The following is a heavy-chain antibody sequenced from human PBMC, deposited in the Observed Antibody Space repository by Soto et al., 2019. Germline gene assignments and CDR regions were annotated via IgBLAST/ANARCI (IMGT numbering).Heavy chain of an antibody. J-gene: IGHJ3*01. V-gene: IGHV3-30-3*01. CDR3: ARVSPSLAGIAACDV. CDR2: MTYDGDTE. CDR1: GFTFSDYD. D-gene: IGHD2-21*01. Sequence: QVRLVESGGGVVQPGTSLRLSCAASGFTFSDYDIHWVRQAAGKGLEWEGSMTYDGDTEYYADSVKGRFTMSRDNSKRALCLQINRLRPDDRAVYYCARVSPSLAGIAACDVWGQGTTVSVSS.